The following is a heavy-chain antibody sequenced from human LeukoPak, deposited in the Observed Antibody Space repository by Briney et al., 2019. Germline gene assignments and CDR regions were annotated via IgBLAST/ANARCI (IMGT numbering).Heavy chain of an antibody. D-gene: IGHD3-9*01. Sequence: PGGSLRLSFAASGFTFSSYAMSWVRQAPGKGLEWVSAISGSGGSTYCAACVECRFPISRDSSRNPLCLQMSSLRAEDTAVYYCANAWGRPRPDVLRYFDWLSYTPRVPYYYSGMDVWGKGTTVTVSS. V-gene: IGHV3-23*01. CDR3: ANAWGRPRPDVLRYFDWLSYTPRVPYYYSGMDV. J-gene: IGHJ6*04. CDR1: GFTFSSYA. CDR2: ISGSGGST.